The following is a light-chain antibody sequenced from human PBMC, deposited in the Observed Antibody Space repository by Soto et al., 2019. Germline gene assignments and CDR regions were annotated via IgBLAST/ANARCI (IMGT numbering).Light chain of an antibody. CDR3: QRSYSTPYT. J-gene: IGKJ2*01. Sequence: DIQMTQSPSSLSASVGDRVTITCRASQSISSYLNWYQQKPGKAPKLLIYAASSLQSGVPSRFSGSGSGTDFTLTISSLQPEDFATYYCQRSYSTPYTFGQGTKLELK. V-gene: IGKV1-39*01. CDR2: AAS. CDR1: QSISSY.